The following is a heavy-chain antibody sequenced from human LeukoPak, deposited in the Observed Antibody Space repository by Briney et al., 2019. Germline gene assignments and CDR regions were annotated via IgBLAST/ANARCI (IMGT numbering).Heavy chain of an antibody. V-gene: IGHV3-30*18. CDR1: GFTFSSYG. Sequence: GGSLRLSCAASGFTFSSYGMHWVHQAPGKGLEWEAVISYDGSNKYYADSVKGRFTISRDNSKNTLYLQMNSLRAEDTAVYYCAKDTSLSSYGATFDYWGQGTLVTVSS. J-gene: IGHJ4*02. CDR2: ISYDGSNK. CDR3: AKDTSLSSYGATFDY. D-gene: IGHD4/OR15-4a*01.